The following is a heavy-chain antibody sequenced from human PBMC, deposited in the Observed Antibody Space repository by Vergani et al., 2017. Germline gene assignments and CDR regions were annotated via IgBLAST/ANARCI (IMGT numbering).Heavy chain of an antibody. D-gene: IGHD6-13*01. CDR3: ARRSLGSSWSQTPSYCFMYV. CDR1: GGSFNTYY. Sequence: QVQMEESGPGLVKTSETLSLTCPVSGGSFNTYYWSWIRPSPGKGLEWIGEINHSGSTNYNASLKSRVTLSLETSKNQFSLKLSSVTAADTALYYCARRSLGSSWSQTPSYCFMYVWGKGTTVTVYS. CDR2: INHSGST. V-gene: IGHV4-34*10. J-gene: IGHJ6*03.